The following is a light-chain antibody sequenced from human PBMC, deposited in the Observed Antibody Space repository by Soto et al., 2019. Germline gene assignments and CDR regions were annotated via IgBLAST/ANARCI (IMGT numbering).Light chain of an antibody. CDR1: QSVNSN. CDR3: QQHGQWPIT. Sequence: EIVMTQSPATLSVSAGERATLSCRPSQSVNSNYLAWYQQKPGQAPRLLIYGISKRATDIPDRFSGSGSGTEFTLTISSLQPEDFAAYYCQQHGQWPITFGQGTRLEI. V-gene: IGKV3D-15*01. J-gene: IGKJ5*01. CDR2: GIS.